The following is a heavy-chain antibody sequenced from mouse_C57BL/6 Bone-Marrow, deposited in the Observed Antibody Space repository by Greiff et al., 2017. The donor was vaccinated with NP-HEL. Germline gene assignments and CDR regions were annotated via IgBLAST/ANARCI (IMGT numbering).Heavy chain of an antibody. CDR3: AREGYYGSSPYWYFDV. CDR1: GFTFSDYG. CDR2: ISSGSSTI. J-gene: IGHJ1*03. Sequence: EVHLVESGGGLVKPGGSLKLSCAASGFTFSDYGMHWVRQAPEKGLEWVAYISSGSSTIYYADTVKGRFTISRDNAKNTLFLQMTSLRSEDTAMYYCAREGYYGSSPYWYFDVWGTGTTVTVSS. D-gene: IGHD1-1*01. V-gene: IGHV5-17*01.